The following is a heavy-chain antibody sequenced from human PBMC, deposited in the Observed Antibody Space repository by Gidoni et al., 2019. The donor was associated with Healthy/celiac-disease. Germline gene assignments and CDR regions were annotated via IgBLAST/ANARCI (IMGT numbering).Heavy chain of an antibody. D-gene: IGHD4-17*01. V-gene: IGHV3-73*02. Sequence: EVQLVESGGGLVQPGGSLKPSCAASGFTFSGSAMPWVRQASGKGLEWFGRIRSKANSYATAYAASVKGRFTISRDDSKNTAYLQMNSLKTEDTAVYYCTRDHDYGDYRGRFDPWGQGTLVTVSS. CDR2: IRSKANSYAT. CDR1: GFTFSGSA. J-gene: IGHJ5*02. CDR3: TRDHDYGDYRGRFDP.